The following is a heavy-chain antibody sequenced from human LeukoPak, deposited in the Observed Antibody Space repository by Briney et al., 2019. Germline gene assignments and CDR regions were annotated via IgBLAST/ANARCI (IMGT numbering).Heavy chain of an antibody. CDR3: AKDLSWEPGPFQH. CDR2: ISGSGGNT. Sequence: GGSLRLPCAASGFTFSSYAMSWVRQAPGKGLEWVSAISGSGGNTYYVDSVKGRFTISRHNSKNMLYLQMNSLRAEDTAVYYCAKDLSWEPGPFQHWGQGTLVTVSS. V-gene: IGHV3-23*01. CDR1: GFTFSSYA. J-gene: IGHJ1*01. D-gene: IGHD1-26*01.